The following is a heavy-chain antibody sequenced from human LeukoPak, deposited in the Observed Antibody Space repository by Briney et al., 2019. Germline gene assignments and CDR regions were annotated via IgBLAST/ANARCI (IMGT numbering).Heavy chain of an antibody. CDR3: ARGGERGYNYFLRDY. D-gene: IGHD5-24*01. CDR2: IIPIFGTV. Sequence: AVKVSCKASGCTFSSYAISWVRRAPGQGLEWMGRIIPIFGTVNYAQKFQGRVTITADKCTSTAYMELSSLRSEDTAVYYCARGGERGYNYFLRDYWGQGTLVTVSS. J-gene: IGHJ4*02. V-gene: IGHV1-69*06. CDR1: GCTFSSYA.